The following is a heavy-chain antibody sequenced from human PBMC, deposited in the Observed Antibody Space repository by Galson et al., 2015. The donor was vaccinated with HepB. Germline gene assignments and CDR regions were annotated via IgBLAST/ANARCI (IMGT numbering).Heavy chain of an antibody. D-gene: IGHD3-22*01. CDR2: ISSSGSNT. J-gene: IGHJ3*02. CDR3: ARVAQYNFDSSGNYYFSDAFDI. V-gene: IGHV3-23*01. CDR1: KSTFSIYA. Sequence: SLRLSCAASKSTFSIYAMSWVRQAPGKGLEWVSGISSSGSNTYYADSVKGRFTISRDNAKNSLYLQMNSLRAEDTAVYYCARVAQYNFDSSGNYYFSDAFDIWGQGTMVTVSS.